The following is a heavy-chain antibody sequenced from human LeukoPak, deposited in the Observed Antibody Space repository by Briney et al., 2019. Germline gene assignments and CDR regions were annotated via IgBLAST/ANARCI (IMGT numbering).Heavy chain of an antibody. CDR1: GGSISSYY. V-gene: IGHV4-59*01. J-gene: IGHJ2*01. CDR2: IYYSGST. Sequence: SETLSLTSTLSGGSISSYYWSWLRQPPGKGLEWIGYIYYSGSTNYNPSLKSRVTISVDTSKNQFSLKLSSVTAADTAVYYCARGRKYYGDYWYLDLWGRGTLVTVSS. CDR3: ARGRKYYGDYWYLDL. D-gene: IGHD4-17*01.